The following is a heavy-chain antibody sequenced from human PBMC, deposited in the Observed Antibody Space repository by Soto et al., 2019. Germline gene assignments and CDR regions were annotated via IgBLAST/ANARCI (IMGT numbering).Heavy chain of an antibody. J-gene: IGHJ6*02. Sequence: GSLRRSCAASGFTYVIYWMHWISQVPGKWLLWVSRINSDGSSTSYADSVKGRLNIYRDNAKNTLYLQMNTLRAEETAVYYCERALWPHTDYYYHGTAVWVQGTTVPVSS. V-gene: IGHV3-74*01. CDR1: GFTYVIYW. CDR3: ERALWPHTDYYYHGTAV. D-gene: IGHD2-21*01. CDR2: INSDGSST.